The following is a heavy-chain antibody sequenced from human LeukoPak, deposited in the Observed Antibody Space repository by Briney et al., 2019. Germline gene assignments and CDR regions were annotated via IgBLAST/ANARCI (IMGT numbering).Heavy chain of an antibody. CDR1: GYTFTDYT. D-gene: IGHD6-13*01. CDR2: INSAYSNT. CDR3: ARDSYMAAADTWFDP. V-gene: IGHV1-3*01. J-gene: IGHJ5*02. Sequence: GASVKVSCKASGYTFTDYTIHWVRQAPGQRLEWMGWINSAYSNTKYSQKFQCRVTITSDTSASTAYMEVRSLTSEDTAIYYCARDSYMAAADTWFDPWAREPWSPSPQ.